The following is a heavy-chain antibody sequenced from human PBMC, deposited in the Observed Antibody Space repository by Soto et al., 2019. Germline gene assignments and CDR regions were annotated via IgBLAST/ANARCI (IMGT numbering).Heavy chain of an antibody. Sequence: QITLKESGPTLVKPTQTLTLTCTFSGFSLSTSGVGVGWIRQPPGKALEWLALIYWDDDKRYSPPLKSRLTIPKDTSKNQGVLTMTNMDPVDTATYYCAHYRGEERWRQFWFDPWGQGTLVTVSS. CDR1: GFSLSTSGVG. CDR3: AHYRGEERWRQFWFDP. D-gene: IGHD3-16*01. CDR2: IYWDDDK. V-gene: IGHV2-5*02. J-gene: IGHJ5*02.